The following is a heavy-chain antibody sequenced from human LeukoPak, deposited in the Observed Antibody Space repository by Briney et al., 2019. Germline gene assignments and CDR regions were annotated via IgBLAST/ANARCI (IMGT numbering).Heavy chain of an antibody. CDR1: GFTFSSYG. J-gene: IGHJ3*02. CDR3: ARDGIAVAGIPGTFDI. CDR2: IWYDGSNK. V-gene: IGHV3-33*01. Sequence: PGGSLRLSCAASGFTFSSYGMHWVRQAPGKELEWVAVIWYDGSNKYYADSVKGRFTISRDNSKNTLYLQMNSLRAEDTAVYYCARDGIAVAGIPGTFDIWGQGTMVTVSS. D-gene: IGHD6-19*01.